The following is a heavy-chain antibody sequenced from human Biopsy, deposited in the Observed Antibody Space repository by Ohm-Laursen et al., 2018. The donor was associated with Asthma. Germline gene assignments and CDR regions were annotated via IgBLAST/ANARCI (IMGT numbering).Heavy chain of an antibody. CDR1: GDSFSNYA. CDR3: ARGYSGSDRIVYYYSGLEV. D-gene: IGHD5-12*01. CDR2: LIPVFGTP. Sequence: ASVKVSCKASGDSFSNYAISWGRQAPGQGLGWMGGLIPVFGTPDHAQMFEGRVTITADESTSTAYMELSSLSSEDTAVYYCARGYSGSDRIVYYYSGLEVWGQGTTVTVSS. J-gene: IGHJ6*02. V-gene: IGHV1-69*13.